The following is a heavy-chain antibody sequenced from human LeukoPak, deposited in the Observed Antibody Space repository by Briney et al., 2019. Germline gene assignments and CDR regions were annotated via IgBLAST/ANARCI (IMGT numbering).Heavy chain of an antibody. J-gene: IGHJ4*02. V-gene: IGHV3-30*18. Sequence: GGSLRLSCAASGFTFSSYGMHWVRQAPGKGLEWVAVISYDGSNKYYADSVKGRFTISRDNSKNTLYLQMNSLRAEDTAVYYCAKSGAAAGIDYWGQGTLVTVSS. CDR2: ISYDGSNK. CDR1: GFTFSSYG. CDR3: AKSGAAAGIDY. D-gene: IGHD6-13*01.